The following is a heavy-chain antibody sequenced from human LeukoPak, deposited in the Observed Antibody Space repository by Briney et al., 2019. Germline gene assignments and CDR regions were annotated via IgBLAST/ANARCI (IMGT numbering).Heavy chain of an antibody. D-gene: IGHD3-22*01. CDR1: GGTFSSYA. V-gene: IGHV1-69*04. CDR3: AVTSDYYDSSGYYGPDDY. Sequence: SVKVSCKASGGTFSSYAISWVRQAPGQGLEWMGRIIPILGIANYAQKFQGRVTITADKSTSTAYMELSSLRSEDTAVYYCAVTSDYYDSSGYYGPDDYWGQGTLVTVSS. CDR2: IIPILGIA. J-gene: IGHJ4*02.